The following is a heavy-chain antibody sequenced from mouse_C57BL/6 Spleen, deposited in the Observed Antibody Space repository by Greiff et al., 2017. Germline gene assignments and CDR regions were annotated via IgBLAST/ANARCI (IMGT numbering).Heavy chain of an antibody. J-gene: IGHJ4*01. Sequence: VQLQQSGPVLVKPGASVQMSCKASGYTFTDYYMNWVKQSHGKSLEWIGVINPYNGGTSYNQKFKGKATLTVDKSSSTAYMELNSLTSEDSAVYYCARSVYYGNPFAMDYWGQGTSVTVSA. D-gene: IGHD2-1*01. CDR1: GYTFTDYY. CDR3: ARSVYYGNPFAMDY. V-gene: IGHV1-19*01. CDR2: INPYNGGT.